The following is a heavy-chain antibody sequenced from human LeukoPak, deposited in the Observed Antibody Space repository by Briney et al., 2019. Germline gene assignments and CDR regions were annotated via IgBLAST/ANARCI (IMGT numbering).Heavy chain of an antibody. CDR1: GFTFSSYA. CDR2: ISGSGGNT. Sequence: PGGSLRLSCAASGFTFSSYAMSWVRQAPGKGLEWVSAISGSGGNTYYADSVKGRFTISRDNSKNTLYLQMNSLRAEDTAVYYCAKGVHPNRQLWLVGWGQGTLVTVSS. J-gene: IGHJ4*02. CDR3: AKGVHPNRQLWLVG. D-gene: IGHD5-18*01. V-gene: IGHV3-23*01.